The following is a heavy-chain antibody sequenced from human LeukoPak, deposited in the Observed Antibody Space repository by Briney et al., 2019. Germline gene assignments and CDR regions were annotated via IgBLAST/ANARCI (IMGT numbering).Heavy chain of an antibody. CDR3: ARGTPYSSSYYYYGMDV. CDR2: INTNTGNP. D-gene: IGHD6-6*01. V-gene: IGHV7-4-1*02. J-gene: IGHJ6*02. Sequence: ASVKVSCKASGYTLTSYAMSWVRQAPGQGLEWMGWINTNTGNPTYAQGFTGRFVLSLDTSVSTAYLQISSLQAEDTAVYYCARGTPYSSSYYYYGMDVWGQGTTVTVSS. CDR1: GYTLTSYA.